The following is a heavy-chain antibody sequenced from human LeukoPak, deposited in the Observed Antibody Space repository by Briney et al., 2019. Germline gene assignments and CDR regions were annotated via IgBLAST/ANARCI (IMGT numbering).Heavy chain of an antibody. CDR3: ARSGWAGFDY. J-gene: IGHJ4*02. D-gene: IGHD6-19*01. V-gene: IGHV3-48*01. Sequence: GGSLRLSCAASGFTFSSYSMTWVRQAPGKGLEWVSYISSSSSTIYYADSVKGRFTISRDNAKNSLYLQMNSLRAEDTAVYYCARSGWAGFDYWGQGTLVTVSS. CDR2: ISSSSSTI. CDR1: GFTFSSYS.